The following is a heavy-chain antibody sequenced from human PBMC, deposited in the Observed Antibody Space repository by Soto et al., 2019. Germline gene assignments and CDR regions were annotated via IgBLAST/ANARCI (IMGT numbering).Heavy chain of an antibody. D-gene: IGHD2-2*01. V-gene: IGHV4-31*03. CDR1: GASLSSGGSY. CDR2: ILYTGSS. Sequence: QVQLQESGPGLVKPSQTLSLTCNVSGASLSSGGSYWSWLRQHPGKGLEWIGNILYTGSSYYNPSLERRLTMSVDTSKNQFSLRLSAVTAADTATYYCARYLIAAGCFDPWGLGTLVTVSS. CDR3: ARYLIAAGCFDP. J-gene: IGHJ5*02.